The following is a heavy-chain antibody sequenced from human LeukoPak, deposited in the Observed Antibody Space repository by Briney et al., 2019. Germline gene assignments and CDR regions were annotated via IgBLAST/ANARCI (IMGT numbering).Heavy chain of an antibody. J-gene: IGHJ6*02. CDR1: GFTFSSYW. Sequence: PGGSLRLSCAASGFTFSSYWMSWVRQAPGKGLEWVANIKQDGSEKYYVDSVKGRFTISRDNAKNSLYLQMNSLRAEDTAVYYCARDPRGSYYKDYYYGMDVWGQGTTVTVSS. CDR2: IKQDGSEK. CDR3: ARDPRGSYYKDYYYGMDV. D-gene: IGHD1-26*01. V-gene: IGHV3-7*01.